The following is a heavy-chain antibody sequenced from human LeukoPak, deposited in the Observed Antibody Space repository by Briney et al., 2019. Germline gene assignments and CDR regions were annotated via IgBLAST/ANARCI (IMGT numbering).Heavy chain of an antibody. CDR2: LSVGGTT. CDR3: AKGGGEDWPFDY. CDR1: GFTLRNYA. J-gene: IGHJ4*02. D-gene: IGHD3-16*01. V-gene: IGHV3-23*01. Sequence: GGSLRLSCAASGFTLRNYAMSWVRQTPGKGLEWVSTLSVGGTTYYADSVRGRFTIPRDNSKNTLYLQMNSLRAEDTAIYYCAKGGGEDWPFDYWGQGTPVTVSS.